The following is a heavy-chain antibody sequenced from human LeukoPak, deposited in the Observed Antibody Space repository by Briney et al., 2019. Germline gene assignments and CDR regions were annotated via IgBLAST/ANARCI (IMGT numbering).Heavy chain of an antibody. J-gene: IGHJ4*02. CDR2: IYPDDSDT. V-gene: IGHV5-51*01. Sequence: GESLEISCKGSGYSFTNSWIGWVRQMPGKGLEWMGIIYPDDSDTKYSPSFQGQVTISADKSISTAYLQWSSLKASDTAMYYCARQAPLAYFDYWGQGTLVTVSS. CDR3: ARQAPLAYFDY. CDR1: GYSFTNSW.